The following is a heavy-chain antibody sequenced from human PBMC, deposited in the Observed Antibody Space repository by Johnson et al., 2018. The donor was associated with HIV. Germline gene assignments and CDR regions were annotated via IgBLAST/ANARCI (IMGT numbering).Heavy chain of an antibody. CDR3: ARPQGTGDAFDI. J-gene: IGHJ3*02. V-gene: IGHV3-30*04. CDR1: GFTFSSYA. Sequence: QVQLVESGGGVVQPGRSLRLSCAASGFTFSSYAVHWVRQAPGKGLEWVAIISYDGSKTYYVDSVKARFTISRDDARNTLYLQMNSLRAEDTAVYYCARPQGTGDAFDIWGQGTMVTVSS. CDR2: ISYDGSKT. D-gene: IGHD1-1*01.